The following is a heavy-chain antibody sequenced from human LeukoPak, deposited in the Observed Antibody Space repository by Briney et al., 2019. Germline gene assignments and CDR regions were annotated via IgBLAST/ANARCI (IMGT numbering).Heavy chain of an antibody. V-gene: IGHV4-61*02. CDR3: AREDRYCSGGSCYS. J-gene: IGHJ4*02. Sequence: SETLSLTCTVSGGSISSGSYYWSWLRQPAGKGLEWIGRIYTSGSTNYNPSLKSRVIISVDTSKNQFSLELSSVTAADTAVYYCAREDRYCSGGSCYSWGQGTLVTVSS. D-gene: IGHD2-15*01. CDR2: IYTSGST. CDR1: GGSISSGSYY.